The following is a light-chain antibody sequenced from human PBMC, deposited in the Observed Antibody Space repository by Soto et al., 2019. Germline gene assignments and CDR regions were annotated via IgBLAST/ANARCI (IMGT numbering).Light chain of an antibody. CDR2: CAS. CDR3: QQYVMTFPFT. CDR1: QSVLSTAKNKDY. V-gene: IGKV4-1*01. J-gene: IGKJ3*01. Sequence: LAMTQSPDSLAVSLGERATIDCWSSQSVLSTAKNKDYLAWYQQKPGQPPKLLFYCASTRESGVPDRFSASGSGTHFTLTINNLQAEDVAVYYCQQYVMTFPFTFGPGTKVEIK.